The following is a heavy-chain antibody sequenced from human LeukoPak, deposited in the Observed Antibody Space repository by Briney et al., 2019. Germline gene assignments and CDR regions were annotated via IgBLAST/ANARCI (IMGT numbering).Heavy chain of an antibody. D-gene: IGHD2-21*01. CDR2: ISKNGKTI. Sequence: PGGSLRLSCAASGFTFSDYYMSWLRQAPGKGREWLSYISKNGKTIYYADSVKGRFTISRDNAKKSVYLQMNSLRAEDTAVYYCATTGLLGDIPWGQGTLVTVSS. CDR1: GFTFSDYY. J-gene: IGHJ5*02. V-gene: IGHV3-11*01. CDR3: ATTGLLGDIP.